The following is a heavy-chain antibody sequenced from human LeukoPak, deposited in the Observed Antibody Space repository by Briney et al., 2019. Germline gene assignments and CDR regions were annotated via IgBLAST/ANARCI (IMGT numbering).Heavy chain of an antibody. CDR3: ARDQEFEGSSRSGLDV. J-gene: IGHJ6*02. V-gene: IGHV3-74*01. Sequence: GGSLRLSCAASGNYWMHWVRQVPGKGLVWVSHINSDGSWTSYADSVKGRFTISKDNAKNTVYLQMNSLRVEDKGIYYCARDQEFEGSSRSGLDVWGQGTTVTVSS. CDR1: GNYW. D-gene: IGHD3-10*01. CDR2: INSDGSWT.